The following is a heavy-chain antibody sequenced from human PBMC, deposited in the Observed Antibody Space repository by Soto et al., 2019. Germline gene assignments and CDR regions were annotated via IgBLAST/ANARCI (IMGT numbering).Heavy chain of an antibody. J-gene: IGHJ4*02. CDR3: AGGAVAGTSPAY. D-gene: IGHD6-19*01. V-gene: IGHV4-4*02. CDR2: IYHSGST. Sequence: QVQLQESGPGLVKPSGTLSLTCAVSSGSITSSNWWSWVRQPPGKGLEWIGEIYHSGSTNYNPTLKSRVTISVDKSKNVFSLKLSSVTAADTAMYYCAGGAVAGTSPAYWGQGTLVTVSS. CDR1: SGSITSSNW.